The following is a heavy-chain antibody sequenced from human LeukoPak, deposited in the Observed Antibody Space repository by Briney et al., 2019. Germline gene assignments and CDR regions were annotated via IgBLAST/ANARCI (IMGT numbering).Heavy chain of an antibody. Sequence: ASVKVSCKASGYTFTDYYLHWVRQAPGQGLEWMGWINPNSGGTNYAQTFQGRVTMTRDTSITTAYLGLSRLRSDDTAVYYCARIGYNHYFDYWGQGTLVTVSS. CDR2: INPNSGGT. CDR1: GYTFTDYY. J-gene: IGHJ4*02. D-gene: IGHD5-24*01. V-gene: IGHV1-2*02. CDR3: ARIGYNHYFDY.